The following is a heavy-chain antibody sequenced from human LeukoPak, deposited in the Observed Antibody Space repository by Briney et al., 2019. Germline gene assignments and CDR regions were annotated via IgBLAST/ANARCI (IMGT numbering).Heavy chain of an antibody. CDR1: GGSISSFF. CDR2: VHYSGDT. Sequence: PSETLSLTCTVSGGSISSFFWSWIRQPPGKGLEWIGSVHYSGDTKNNPSLKSRVSLSIDTSKQQFSLRLSSVTAADTAMYYCARDLELERNRWNYFESWGQGTLVTVSS. D-gene: IGHD1-1*01. J-gene: IGHJ4*02. CDR3: ARDLELERNRWNYFES. V-gene: IGHV4-59*01.